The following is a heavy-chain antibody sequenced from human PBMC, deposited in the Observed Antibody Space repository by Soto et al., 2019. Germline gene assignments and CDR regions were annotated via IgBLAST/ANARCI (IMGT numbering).Heavy chain of an antibody. V-gene: IGHV3-74*01. J-gene: IGHJ6*02. CDR1: GFIVSNCW. CDR2: INSDGSST. CDR3: VRAIGHYGMDV. Sequence: EVQVVESGGGLVQPGGSLRLSCVASGFIVSNCWMHWVRQAPGMGLVWVSHINSDGSSTTYADSVKGRFTISRDNAKNTLYLQMNSLRAEDTAVYYCVRAIGHYGMDVWGRGTTVTVSS. D-gene: IGHD3-22*01.